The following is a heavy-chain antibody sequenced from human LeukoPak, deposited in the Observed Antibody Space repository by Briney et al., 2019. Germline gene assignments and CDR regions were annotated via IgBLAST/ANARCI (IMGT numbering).Heavy chain of an antibody. CDR3: ARGGRIAAAVTPY. CDR2: INPNSGGT. J-gene: IGHJ4*02. Sequence: SVKVSCKASGYTFTGYYMHWVRHAPGQGLEWMGWINPNSGGTNYAQKFQGWVTMTRDTSISTAYMELSRLRSDDTAVYYCARGGRIAAAVTPYWGQGTLVTVSS. D-gene: IGHD6-13*01. V-gene: IGHV1-2*04. CDR1: GYTFTGYY.